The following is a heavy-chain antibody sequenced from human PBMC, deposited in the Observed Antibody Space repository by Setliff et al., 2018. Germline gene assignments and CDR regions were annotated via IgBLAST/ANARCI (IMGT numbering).Heavy chain of an antibody. D-gene: IGHD3-16*01. J-gene: IGHJ3*02. Sequence: PSETLSLTCTVSGGSINSYYWSWIRQPPGKGLEWIGYIYDSGTNYNPSLQSRVTMSVDTSKNQLSLKLSSVTAADTAVYYCARPHGGPYAFDIWGQGTMVTV. CDR3: ARPHGGPYAFDI. CDR2: IYDSGT. CDR1: GGSINSYY. V-gene: IGHV4-59*01.